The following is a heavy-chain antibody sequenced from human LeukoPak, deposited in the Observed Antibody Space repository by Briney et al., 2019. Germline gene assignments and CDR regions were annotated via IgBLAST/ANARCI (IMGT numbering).Heavy chain of an antibody. CDR2: IYPGDSDT. Sequence: GESLKISCKGSGYSFTRHWIGWVRQMPGKGLEWMGSIYPGDSDTRYNPSFQGQVTISADKSINTAYLQWSSLEASDTAMYYCARLPQEGYFSGVDVWGQGTTVIVSS. CDR3: ARLPQEGYFSGVDV. CDR1: GYSFTRHW. J-gene: IGHJ6*02. V-gene: IGHV5-51*01.